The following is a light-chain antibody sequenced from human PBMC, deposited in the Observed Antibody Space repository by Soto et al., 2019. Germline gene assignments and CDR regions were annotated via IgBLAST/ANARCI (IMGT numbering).Light chain of an antibody. CDR1: QTISSW. CDR3: KHYHSYSEA. CDR2: KAS. V-gene: IGKV1-5*03. J-gene: IGKJ1*01. Sequence: DIQMTQSPSTLSGSVGDRVTITCRSSQTISSWLAWYQQKPGKAPKLLIYKASTLKSGFPSRFSGNRSGTEFTLPISSMQPADFATYYCKHYHSYSEAFGQGTTV.